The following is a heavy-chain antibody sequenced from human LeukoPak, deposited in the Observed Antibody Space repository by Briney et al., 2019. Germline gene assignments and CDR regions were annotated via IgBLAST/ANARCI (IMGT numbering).Heavy chain of an antibody. Sequence: GGSLRLSCAASGFTFSSYAMSWVRQAPGKGLEWVSTISGSGGSTYYADSVKGRFTISRDNSKNTLYLQMNSLRAEDTAVYYCAKVGDDLTYYFDYWGQGTLVTVSS. V-gene: IGHV3-23*01. CDR1: GFTFSSYA. CDR3: AKVGDDLTYYFDY. CDR2: ISGSGGST. J-gene: IGHJ4*02.